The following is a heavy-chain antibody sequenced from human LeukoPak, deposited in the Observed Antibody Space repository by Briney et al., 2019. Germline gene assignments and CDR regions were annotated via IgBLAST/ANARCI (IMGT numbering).Heavy chain of an antibody. D-gene: IGHD2-15*01. CDR2: INPSGGST. CDR1: GYTFTSYY. CDR3: ARDYDCSGGSCLIRNDAFDI. Sequence: ASVKVSCKASGYTFTSYYMHWVRQAPGQGLEWMGIINPSGGSTSYAQKFQGRVTMTRDTSTSTVYMELSSLRSEDTAVYYCARDYDCSGGSCLIRNDAFDIWGQGTMVTVSS. J-gene: IGHJ3*02. V-gene: IGHV1-46*01.